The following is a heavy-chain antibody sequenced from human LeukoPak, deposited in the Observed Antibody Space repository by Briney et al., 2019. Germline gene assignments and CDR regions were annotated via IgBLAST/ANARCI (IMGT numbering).Heavy chain of an antibody. J-gene: IGHJ3*02. CDR3: ARAGDSSGYYFPDAFDI. Sequence: PSETLSLTCAVSGGSISSGGYSWSWIRQPPGKGLEWIGYIYYSGSTYYNPSLKSRVTISVDTSKNQFSLKLSSVTAADTAVYYCARAGDSSGYYFPDAFDIWGQGTMVTVSS. CDR2: IYYSGST. D-gene: IGHD3-22*01. CDR1: GGSISSGGYS. V-gene: IGHV4-30-4*07.